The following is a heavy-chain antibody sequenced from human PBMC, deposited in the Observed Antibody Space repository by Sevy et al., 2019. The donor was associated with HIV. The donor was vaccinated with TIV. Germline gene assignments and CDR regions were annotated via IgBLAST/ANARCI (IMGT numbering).Heavy chain of an antibody. CDR2: IRPDGSDK. V-gene: IGHV3-7*01. D-gene: IGHD1-26*01. J-gene: IGHJ5*02. CDR1: GFTFSPYW. Sequence: GGSLRLSCETSGFTFSPYWMTWVRQAPGKGLEWVANIRPDGSDKYYVDSVKGRFTISRDNAKNSLYLQMNGLRADDTAMDCCARGVGLDRWGQGALVTVSS. CDR3: ARGVGLDR.